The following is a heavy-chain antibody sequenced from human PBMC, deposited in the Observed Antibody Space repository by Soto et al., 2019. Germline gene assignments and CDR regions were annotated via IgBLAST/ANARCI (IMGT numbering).Heavy chain of an antibody. Sequence: GGSRRLSCGASGFMFSGYWMSGGGQVPGKGLEWVANIKPDARETYYLQSLEGRFTISRDNARNSVYLQMNSLRPEDTAVYYCARGGFRVYVIHGFGYWGQGALVTVSS. V-gene: IGHV3-7*03. CDR1: GFMFSGYW. CDR3: ARGGFRVYVIHGFGY. J-gene: IGHJ4*02. CDR2: IKPDARET. D-gene: IGHD5-12*01.